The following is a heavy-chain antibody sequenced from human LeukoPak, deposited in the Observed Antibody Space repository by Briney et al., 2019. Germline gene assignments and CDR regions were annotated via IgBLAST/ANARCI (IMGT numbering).Heavy chain of an antibody. Sequence: ASVKVSCKASGYTFTGYYMHWVRQAPRQGLEWMGWINPNSGGTNYAQKFQGRVTMTRDTSISTAYMELSRLRSDDTAVYYCAGSKDIVVVVAAGPFDYWGQGTLVTVSS. CDR3: AGSKDIVVVVAAGPFDY. V-gene: IGHV1-2*02. CDR2: INPNSGGT. D-gene: IGHD2-15*01. CDR1: GYTFTGYY. J-gene: IGHJ4*02.